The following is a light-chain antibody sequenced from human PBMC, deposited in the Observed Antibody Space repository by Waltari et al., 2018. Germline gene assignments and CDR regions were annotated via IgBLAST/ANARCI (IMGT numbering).Light chain of an antibody. CDR3: QQYENLPHT. CDR1: QNINNY. CDR2: DVS. Sequence: DIQMTQSPSSLSASVGDRVTITCQASQNINNYLNWYQHKPGKGPKLLIYDVSDLERGVPPRFSGGGFGTEFKLIISSLQPEDAATYYCQQYENLPHTFGGGTTVEI. V-gene: IGKV1-33*01. J-gene: IGKJ4*01.